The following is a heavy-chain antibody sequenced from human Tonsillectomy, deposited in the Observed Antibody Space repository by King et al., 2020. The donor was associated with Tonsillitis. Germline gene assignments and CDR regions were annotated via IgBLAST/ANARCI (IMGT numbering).Heavy chain of an antibody. J-gene: IGHJ3*02. D-gene: IGHD3-22*01. CDR3: AKTLTVTMIVVAPGTDAFDI. CDR2: ISGSGGST. Sequence: VQLVESGGGLVQPGGSLRLSCAASGFTFSSYAMSWVRQAPGKGLEWVSAISGSGGSTYYADSVKGRFTISRDNSKNTLYLQLNSLRAEDTAVYYCAKTLTVTMIVVAPGTDAFDIWGQGTMVTVSS. V-gene: IGHV3-23*04. CDR1: GFTFSSYA.